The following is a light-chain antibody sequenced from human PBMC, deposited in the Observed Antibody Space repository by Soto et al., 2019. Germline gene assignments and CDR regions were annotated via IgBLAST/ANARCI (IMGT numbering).Light chain of an antibody. J-gene: IGLJ2*01. V-gene: IGLV2-23*02. CDR2: EDT. CDR3: CSYAGPTIFVV. Sequence: QSALTQPASVSGSPGQSITISCPGTSSDIGSYNRVSWYQQHPGKAPNLMIYEDTQRPSRVSNRFSGSKSGNTASLTITGLQAEDEADYYCCSYAGPTIFVVFGGGTKLTVL. CDR1: SSDIGSYNR.